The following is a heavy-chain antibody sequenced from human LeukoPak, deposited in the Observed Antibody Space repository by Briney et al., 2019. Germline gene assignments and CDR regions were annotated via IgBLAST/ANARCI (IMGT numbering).Heavy chain of an antibody. D-gene: IGHD6-13*01. V-gene: IGHV3-23*01. Sequence: GGSLRLSCAASGFSFSTYAMSWVRQAPGEGLEWVSSIRVSGGGTYYADSVKGRFTISRDNSKNTLYLQMNSLRAEDTDVYYCAAGYSLYYFDYWGQGTLVTVSS. J-gene: IGHJ4*02. CDR2: IRVSGGGT. CDR3: AAGYSLYYFDY. CDR1: GFSFSTYA.